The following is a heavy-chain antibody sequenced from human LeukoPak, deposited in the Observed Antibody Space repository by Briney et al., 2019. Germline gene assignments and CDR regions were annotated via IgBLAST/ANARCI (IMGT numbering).Heavy chain of an antibody. Sequence: GGSLRLSCAASGIDFGDYTWSWVRQAPGKGLEWISAINWNGASKHYGASVKGRFTISRDNAKSSLYLELNSLRAEDTALYFCAIVPVGYCGAYFGDGFDVWGQGTMVTVSS. V-gene: IGHV3-20*04. CDR2: INWNGASK. J-gene: IGHJ3*01. D-gene: IGHD2-15*01. CDR3: AIVPVGYCGAYFGDGFDV. CDR1: GIDFGDYT.